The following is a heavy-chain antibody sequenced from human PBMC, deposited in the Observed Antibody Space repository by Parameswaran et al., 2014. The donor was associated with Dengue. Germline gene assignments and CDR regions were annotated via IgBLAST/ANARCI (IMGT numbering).Heavy chain of an antibody. CDR3: ARAAMGYDILTGYYYTGYYFDS. Sequence: VRQAPGKGLGWVSSISNTSEYIFYADSVKGRFTISRDNARNSLSLQMNNLRAEDTAVYYCARAAMGYDILTGYYYTGYYFDSWGQGTLVTVSS. J-gene: IGHJ4*02. D-gene: IGHD3-9*01. CDR2: ISNTSEYI. V-gene: IGHV3-21*01.